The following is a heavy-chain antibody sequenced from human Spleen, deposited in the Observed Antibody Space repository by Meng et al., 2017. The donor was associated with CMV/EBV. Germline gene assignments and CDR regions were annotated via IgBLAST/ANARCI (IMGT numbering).Heavy chain of an antibody. Sequence: SGGTFGSYSFHWVRQAPGQGLEWMGRIIPIIDTTKYAQEFQGRVTITTDESTSTAYMELSSLRSEDTAVYYCARVGSSSWYTGWFDPWGQGTLVTVSS. CDR1: GGTFGSYS. V-gene: IGHV1-69*16. CDR2: IIPIIDTT. J-gene: IGHJ5*02. D-gene: IGHD6-13*01. CDR3: ARVGSSSWYTGWFDP.